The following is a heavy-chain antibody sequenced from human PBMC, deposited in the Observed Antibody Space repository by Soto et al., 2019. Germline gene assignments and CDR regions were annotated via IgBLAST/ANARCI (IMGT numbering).Heavy chain of an antibody. V-gene: IGHV3-13*04. CDR2: IGTAGDT. J-gene: IGHJ4*02. CDR3: AREAHDTRLFDY. Sequence: PGGSLRLSCTASGFNFSSYDRHWVRQATGKGLEWVSAIGTAGDTYYPGSVKGRFTISRENAKNSLYLQMNSLRAGDTAVYYCAREAHDTRLFDYWGQGTLVTVSS. D-gene: IGHD1-1*01. CDR1: GFNFSSYD.